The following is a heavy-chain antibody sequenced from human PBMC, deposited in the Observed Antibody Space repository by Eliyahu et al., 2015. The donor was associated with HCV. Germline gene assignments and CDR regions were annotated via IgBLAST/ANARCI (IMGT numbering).Heavy chain of an antibody. V-gene: IGHV4-59*01. J-gene: IGHJ5*02. CDR3: ARSPNFYGGDWFDP. CDR1: GDSFNNYY. D-gene: IGHD3-3*01. CDR2: IYHTGST. Sequence: QVHLKESGPGLVRPSETLSLTCIVSGDSFNNYYWNWIRQPPGKSLEWIGYIYHTGSTIYNPSVKSRVTFSVDTSKNQLSLKLRSVTAADTAVYYCARSPNFYGGDWFDPWGQGTLVTVSS.